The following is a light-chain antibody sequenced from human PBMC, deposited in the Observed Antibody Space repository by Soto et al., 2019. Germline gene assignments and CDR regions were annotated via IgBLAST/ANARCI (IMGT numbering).Light chain of an antibody. J-gene: IGKJ4*01. V-gene: IGKV1-33*01. Sequence: GDRVTITCQASQDISNYLNWYQQKPGKAPKLLIYDASNLETGVPSRFSGSGSGTDFTFTISSLQPEDTATYYCQQYDNLPPELTFGGGTKVEIK. CDR2: DAS. CDR1: QDISNY. CDR3: QQYDNLPPELT.